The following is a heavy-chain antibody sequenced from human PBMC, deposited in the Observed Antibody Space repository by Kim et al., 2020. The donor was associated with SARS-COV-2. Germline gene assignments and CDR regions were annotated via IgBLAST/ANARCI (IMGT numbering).Heavy chain of an antibody. J-gene: IGHJ4*02. D-gene: IGHD3-10*01. CDR3: ARHVFTMVRGHYFDY. Sequence: PSLKSRVTISVDTSKNQFSLKLSSVTAADTAVYYCARHVFTMVRGHYFDYWGQGTLVTVSS. V-gene: IGHV4-59*08.